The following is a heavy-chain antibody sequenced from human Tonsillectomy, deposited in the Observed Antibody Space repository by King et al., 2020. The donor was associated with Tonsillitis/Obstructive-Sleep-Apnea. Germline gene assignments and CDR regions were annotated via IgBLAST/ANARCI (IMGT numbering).Heavy chain of an antibody. CDR2: ISGGGGST. J-gene: IGHJ4*02. CDR1: GFTFSSYA. CDR3: AKDWGDIAARPRHFDY. V-gene: IGHV3-23*04. Sequence: VQLVESGGGLVQPGGSLRLSCAASGFTFSSYAMSWVRQAPGKGLEWVSAISGGGGSTYYADSVKGRFTISRDNSKNTLYLQMNSLRAEDTAVYYCAKDWGDIAARPRHFDYWGQGTLVTVSS. D-gene: IGHD6-6*01.